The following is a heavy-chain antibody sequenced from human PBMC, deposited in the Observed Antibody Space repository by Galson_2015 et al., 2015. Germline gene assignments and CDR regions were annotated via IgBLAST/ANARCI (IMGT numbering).Heavy chain of an antibody. CDR1: GFTFSSYG. CDR3: ARDRLGYGDLDAFDI. D-gene: IGHD4-17*01. J-gene: IGHJ3*02. Sequence: SLRLSCAASGFTFSSYGMHWVRQAPGKGLEWVAVIWYDGSNKYYADSVKGRFTISRDNSKNTLYLQMNSLRAEDTAVYYCARDRLGYGDLDAFDIWGQGTMVTVSS. CDR2: IWYDGSNK. V-gene: IGHV3-33*01.